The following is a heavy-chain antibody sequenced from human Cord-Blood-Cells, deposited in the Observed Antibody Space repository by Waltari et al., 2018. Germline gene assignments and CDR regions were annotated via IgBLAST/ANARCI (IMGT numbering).Heavy chain of an antibody. Sequence: QLQLQESGPGLVKPSETLSLTCTVSGGSISSSSYYWGWIRQPPGKGLEWIGSIDYSGSTYYTPARKRRVTISVDTSKNQFSLKLSSVTAADTAVYYCARQDIVVVPAAIGYFDYWGQGTLVTVSS. CDR3: ARQDIVVVPAAIGYFDY. J-gene: IGHJ4*02. CDR1: GGSISSSSYY. CDR2: IDYSGST. V-gene: IGHV4-39*01. D-gene: IGHD2-2*01.